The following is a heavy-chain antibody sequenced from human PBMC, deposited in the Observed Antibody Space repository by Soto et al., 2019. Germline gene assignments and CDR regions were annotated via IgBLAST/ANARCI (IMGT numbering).Heavy chain of an antibody. J-gene: IGHJ5*02. V-gene: IGHV1-69*13. Sequence: SAKVPSNASGGTFSSYTISWVRHALGQGLEWMGGIIPIFGTANYPQNFQGRVTMTAAESTSTAYMVLSSLGSEDTTVYYRTRGVNWNYVAPFDPWGQGTLVTVSP. CDR2: IIPIFGTA. CDR1: GGTFSSYT. CDR3: TRGVNWNYVAPFDP. D-gene: IGHD1-7*01.